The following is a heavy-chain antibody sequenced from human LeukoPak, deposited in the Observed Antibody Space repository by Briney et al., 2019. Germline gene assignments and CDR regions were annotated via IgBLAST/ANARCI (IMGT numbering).Heavy chain of an antibody. D-gene: IGHD4-17*01. J-gene: IGHJ4*02. V-gene: IGHV3-53*01. Sequence: PGGSLRLSCAASGFTFSNAWMSWVRQAPGKGLEWVSVIYSGVSTNYADSVKGRVTISRDNSKNTLYLQMNSLRAEDTAVYYCARRAGEYSHPYDYWGQGTLVTVSS. CDR1: GFTFSNAW. CDR3: ARRAGEYSHPYDY. CDR2: IYSGVST.